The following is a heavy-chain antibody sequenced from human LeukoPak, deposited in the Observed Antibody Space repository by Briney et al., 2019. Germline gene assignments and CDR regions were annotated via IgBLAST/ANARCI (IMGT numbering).Heavy chain of an antibody. J-gene: IGHJ4*02. V-gene: IGHV3-30*18. CDR2: ISYDGSNK. CDR1: GFTFSIYG. Sequence: GGLRLSCAASGFTFSIYGMHGVRQAPGKGLEWGAVISYDGSNKYYADSVKGRFTISRDNSKNTLYLQMNSLRAEDTAVYYCAKDRGGSFHFDYWGQGTLVTVSS. CDR3: AKDRGGSFHFDY. D-gene: IGHD1-26*01.